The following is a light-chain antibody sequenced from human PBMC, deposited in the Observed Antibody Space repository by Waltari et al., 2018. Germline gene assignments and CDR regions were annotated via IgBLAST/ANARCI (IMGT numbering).Light chain of an antibody. CDR2: DVY. V-gene: IGLV2-14*01. CDR1: GSDVGGYDY. CDR3: SSSTSSGVV. Sequence: QSALTQPASVSGSPGQAIIISCTGTGSDVGGYDYVSWYQQYPGKAPRLIIYDVYNLPSGVSNRFSGSKSDNTASLTISGLQAEDESVYYCSSSTSSGVVFGGGTKLTVL. J-gene: IGLJ2*01.